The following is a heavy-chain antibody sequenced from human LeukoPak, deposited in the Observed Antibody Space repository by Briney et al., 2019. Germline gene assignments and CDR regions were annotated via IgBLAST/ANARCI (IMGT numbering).Heavy chain of an antibody. CDR1: GYTFTSYA. V-gene: IGHV1-3*01. CDR3: ARGDDYKYFDC. J-gene: IGHJ4*02. Sequence: ASVKVSCKASGYTFTSYAMHWVRQAPGQRFEWMGWINAGNGNTRYSQKFQGRVTITRDTSASTASMEPSSLRSEDTAVYYCARGDDYKYFDCWGQGTLVTVSS. CDR2: INAGNGNT. D-gene: IGHD4/OR15-4a*01.